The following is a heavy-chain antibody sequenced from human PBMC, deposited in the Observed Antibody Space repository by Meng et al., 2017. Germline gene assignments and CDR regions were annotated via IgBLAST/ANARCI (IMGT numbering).Heavy chain of an antibody. CDR2: ISYDGSNK. CDR3: ARDGALYSSGWYRTSQH. J-gene: IGHJ1*01. D-gene: IGHD6-19*01. CDR1: GFTFSSYA. V-gene: IGHV3-30*04. Sequence: GESLKISCAASGFTFSSYAMHWVRQAPGKGLEWVAVISYDGSNKYYADSVKGRFTISRDNSKNTLYLQMNSLRAEDTAVYYCARDGALYSSGWYRTSQHWGHGNRV.